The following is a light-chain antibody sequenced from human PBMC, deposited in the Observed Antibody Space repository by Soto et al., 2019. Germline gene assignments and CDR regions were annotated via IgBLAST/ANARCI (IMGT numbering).Light chain of an antibody. Sequence: QSVLTQPPSASGTPGQRVTISCSGSISNIGSNTVSWFQQLAGAAPKLLIHSYNQRPSGVPDRFSGSKSGTSASLAISGLQSEDEADYFCAAWDNSLNAVVFGGGTKLTVL. CDR3: AAWDNSLNAVV. CDR2: SYN. J-gene: IGLJ2*01. V-gene: IGLV1-44*01. CDR1: ISNIGSNT.